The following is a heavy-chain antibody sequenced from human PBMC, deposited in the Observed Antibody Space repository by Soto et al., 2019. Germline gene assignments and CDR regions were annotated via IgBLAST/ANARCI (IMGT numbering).Heavy chain of an antibody. J-gene: IGHJ4*02. V-gene: IGHV1-46*02. CDR1: GYNFNQYY. D-gene: IGHD1-26*01. Sequence: QVQLMQSGAEVRKPGASVRLSCETSGYNFNQYYIHWVRQAPGQGLEWMGIINLRGGTTEYAHKFRGRVTVTGDTSTKTAYMELRSLRSEDTAMYFCARGPEDSDVPRWDYWGQGTLVNVSS. CDR2: INLRGGTT. CDR3: ARGPEDSDVPRWDY.